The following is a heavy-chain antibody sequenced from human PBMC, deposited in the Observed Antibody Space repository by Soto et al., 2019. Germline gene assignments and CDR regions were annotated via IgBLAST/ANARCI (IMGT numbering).Heavy chain of an antibody. CDR1: GYTFTNYA. J-gene: IGHJ6*02. V-gene: IGHV1-3*01. Sequence: ASVKVSCKASGYTFTNYAMHWVRQAPGQRLEWMGWINAGNGNTKYSQIFEGRVTITRDTSATIAYMELSSLRSEDTAAYYCARSEQYYESSGYYYPSGYYYYGMDVWGQGTTVTVSS. D-gene: IGHD3-22*01. CDR3: ARSEQYYESSGYYYPSGYYYYGMDV. CDR2: INAGNGNT.